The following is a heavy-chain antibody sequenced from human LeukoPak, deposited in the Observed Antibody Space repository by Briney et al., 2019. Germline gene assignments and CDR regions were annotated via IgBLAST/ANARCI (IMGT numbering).Heavy chain of an antibody. CDR1: GGSISSSNW. CDR3: ARDRNVVVPAAKGGDAFDI. CDR2: IYHSGST. V-gene: IGHV4-4*02. Sequence: SETLSLTCAVSGGSISSSNWWSWVRQPPGKGLEWIGEIYHSGSTNYNPSLKSRVTISVDKSKNQFSLKLSSVTAADTAVYYCARDRNVVVPAAKGGDAFDIWGQGTMVTVSS. J-gene: IGHJ3*02. D-gene: IGHD2-2*01.